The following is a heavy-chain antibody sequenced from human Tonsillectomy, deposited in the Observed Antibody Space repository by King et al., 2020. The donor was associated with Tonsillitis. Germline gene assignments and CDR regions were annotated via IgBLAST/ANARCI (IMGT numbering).Heavy chain of an antibody. Sequence: VQLQQWGAGLLKPSETLSLTCAVYGGSFSGYYWSWIRQPPGKGLEWIGEINHSGSINYNPSLKSRVTVSVDTSKNQFSLKLSSVTAADTAVYYCARAPMIRGIIIKGVDFWGQGTLVTVSS. CDR1: GGSFSGYY. CDR3: ARAPMIRGIIIKGVDF. J-gene: IGHJ4*02. CDR2: INHSGSI. D-gene: IGHD3-10*01. V-gene: IGHV4-34*01.